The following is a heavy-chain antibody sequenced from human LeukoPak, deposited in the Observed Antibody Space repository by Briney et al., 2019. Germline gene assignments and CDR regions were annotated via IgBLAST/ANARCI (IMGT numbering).Heavy chain of an antibody. V-gene: IGHV1-69*06. CDR3: ARAAPRGYSYGELDY. D-gene: IGHD5-18*01. CDR2: IIPIFGTA. Sequence: GASVKVSCKASGGTFSSYAISWVRQAPGQGLEWMGGIIPIFGTANYAQKFQGRVTITADKSTSTAYMELSSLRSEDTAVYYCARAAPRGYSYGELDYWGQGTLVTVSS. J-gene: IGHJ4*02. CDR1: GGTFSSYA.